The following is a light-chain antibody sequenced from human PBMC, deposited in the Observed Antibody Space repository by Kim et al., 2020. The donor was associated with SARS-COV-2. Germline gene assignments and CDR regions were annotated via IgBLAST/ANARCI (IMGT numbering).Light chain of an antibody. CDR1: SSDVGGYNY. CDR2: DVS. Sequence: PGQSITVSCTGTSSDVGGYNYVSWYQQHPAKAPNLLIYDVSNRPSGVSNRFSGSKSGNTASMTISGLQAEDEADYYCSSYTSSSVVFGGGTQLTVL. V-gene: IGLV2-14*03. CDR3: SSYTSSSVV. J-gene: IGLJ2*01.